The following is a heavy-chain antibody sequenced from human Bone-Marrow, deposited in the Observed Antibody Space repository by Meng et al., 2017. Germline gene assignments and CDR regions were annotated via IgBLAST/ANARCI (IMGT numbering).Heavy chain of an antibody. J-gene: IGHJ6*02. CDR1: GYTFTSYD. D-gene: IGHD2-2*01. CDR2: MNPNSGNT. Sequence: ASVKVSCKASGYTFTSYDINWVRQATGQGLEWMGWMNPNSGNTGYAQKFQGRVTMTTDTSTGTAYMELRSLRSDDTAVYYCARDLLVSAGYGMDVWGQGTTVTVSS. V-gene: IGHV1-8*01. CDR3: ARDLLVSAGYGMDV.